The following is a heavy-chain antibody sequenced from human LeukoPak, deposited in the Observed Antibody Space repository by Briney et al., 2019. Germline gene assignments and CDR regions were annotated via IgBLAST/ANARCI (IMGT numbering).Heavy chain of an antibody. CDR3: AKATPYSSSWPLEYFQH. CDR1: GFPVSSNF. Sequence: GGSLRLSCAVSGFPVSSNFMSWVRQAPGKGLQSVSIMFSGGSTDYADSVKGRFTISRDNSKNTLYLQMNSLRAEDTAVYYCAKATPYSSSWPLEYFQHWGQGTLVTVSS. CDR2: MFSGGST. J-gene: IGHJ1*01. V-gene: IGHV3-53*01. D-gene: IGHD6-13*01.